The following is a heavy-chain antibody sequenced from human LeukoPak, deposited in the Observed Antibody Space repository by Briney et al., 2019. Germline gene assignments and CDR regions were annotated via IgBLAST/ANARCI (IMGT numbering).Heavy chain of an antibody. Sequence: ASVKVSCKASGYTFTSYGINWVRQATGQGLEWMGWMNPNSGNTIYAQKFQGRVTITRNTSISTAYMELSSLRSEDTAVYYCARRAVAYKYSYYMDVWGKGTAVTVSS. V-gene: IGHV1-8*03. D-gene: IGHD6-19*01. CDR2: MNPNSGNT. J-gene: IGHJ6*03. CDR3: ARRAVAYKYSYYMDV. CDR1: GYTFTSYG.